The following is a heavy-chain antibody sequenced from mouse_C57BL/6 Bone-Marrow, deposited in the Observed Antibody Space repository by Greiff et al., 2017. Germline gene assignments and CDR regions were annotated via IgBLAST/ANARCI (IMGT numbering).Heavy chain of an antibody. J-gene: IGHJ2*01. CDR3: VRSLTVFDY. D-gene: IGHD4-1*01. Sequence: EVKLVESGGGLVQPGGSLSLSCAASGFTFTDYYMSWVRQPPGKALEWLGFIRNKANGYTTEYSASVKGRFTISRDNSQSILYLQMNALRAEDSATDYCVRSLTVFDYWGQGTTLTVSS. V-gene: IGHV7-3*01. CDR2: IRNKANGYTT. CDR1: GFTFTDYY.